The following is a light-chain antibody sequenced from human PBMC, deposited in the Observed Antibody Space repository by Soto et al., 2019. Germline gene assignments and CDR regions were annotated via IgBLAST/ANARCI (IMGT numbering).Light chain of an antibody. V-gene: IGKV1-39*01. CDR2: GAS. Sequence: DSHMTQSPSSLSASVGDTVTITCRASQNIDMYLNWYQQKPGKAPRVLISGASNLQSGVPSRFSGSGSGTDFTLTISSLQSEDFASYFCQHAFNSPPWTFGQGTKVDI. CDR3: QHAFNSPPWT. CDR1: QNIDMY. J-gene: IGKJ1*01.